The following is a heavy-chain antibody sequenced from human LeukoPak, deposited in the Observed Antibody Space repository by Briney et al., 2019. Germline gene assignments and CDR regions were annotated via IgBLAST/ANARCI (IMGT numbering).Heavy chain of an antibody. V-gene: IGHV3-23*01. CDR3: ARGDYGGKKGGVDY. CDR2: ISGSGGRT. CDR1: GFTFNSHA. J-gene: IGHJ4*02. Sequence: GGSLRLSCAASGFTFNSHAMAWVRQAPGKGLEWVSAISGSGGRTYDADSVKGRFTISRDNSKNTLYLQMNSLRAEDTAVYYCARGDYGGKKGGVDYWGQGTLVTVSS. D-gene: IGHD4-23*01.